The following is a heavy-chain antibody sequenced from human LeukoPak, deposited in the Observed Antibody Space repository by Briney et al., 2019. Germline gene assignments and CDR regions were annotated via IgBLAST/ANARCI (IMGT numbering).Heavy chain of an antibody. V-gene: IGHV4-34*01. CDR1: GGSFTGQY. D-gene: IGHD3-9*01. CDR3: ARSGRYCDTKCSGDAFDL. Sequence: PSETLSLTCAIYGGSFTGQYRSWIRQSPGMGLEWIGEISPGGSTIYNPSVKGRVSITLDTSKSQYSLRLTSVTAADTAVYYCARSGRYCDTKCSGDAFDLWGQGTVVVVSS. J-gene: IGHJ3*01. CDR2: ISPGGST.